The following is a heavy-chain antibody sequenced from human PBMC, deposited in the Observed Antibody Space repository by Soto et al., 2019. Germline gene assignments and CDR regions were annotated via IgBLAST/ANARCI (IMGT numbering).Heavy chain of an antibody. J-gene: IGHJ6*02. Sequence: GSLRLSCTASGFTFTSYALTWVRQAPGKGLEWVSGISGSGAGRNYADSVKGRFTISRDNSKNTLYLQMNSLRAEDTAVYYCASSGYSSSWYTGLGYYYGMDVWGQGTTVTVSS. V-gene: IGHV3-23*01. CDR3: ASSGYSSSWYTGLGYYYGMDV. D-gene: IGHD6-13*01. CDR2: ISGSGAGR. CDR1: GFTFTSYA.